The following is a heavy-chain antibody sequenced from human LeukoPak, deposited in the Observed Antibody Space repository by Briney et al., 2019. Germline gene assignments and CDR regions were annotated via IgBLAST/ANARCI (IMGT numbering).Heavy chain of an antibody. CDR3: AELGITMIGGV. CDR2: ISSSGSTI. J-gene: IGHJ6*04. V-gene: IGHV3-48*03. D-gene: IGHD3-10*02. CDR1: GFTFSSHE. Sequence: GGSLRLSCAASGFTFSSHEMNWVRQAPGKGLEWVSYISSSGSTIYYADSVKGRFTISRDNAKNSLYLQMNSLIAEDTAVYYCAELGITMIGGVWGKGTTVTISS.